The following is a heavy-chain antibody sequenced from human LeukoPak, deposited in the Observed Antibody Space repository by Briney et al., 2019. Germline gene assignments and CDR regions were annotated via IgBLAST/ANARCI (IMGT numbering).Heavy chain of an antibody. CDR3: ARVGDTSGYFYYFDY. CDR2: VSYSGGT. Sequence: NPSETLSLTCTVSGGSINTYYWSWVRQPPGKGLEWVGYVSYSGGTTYNPSLKSRVTISIDTSKNQFSLRLSSVTAADTALYYCARVGDTSGYFYYFDYWGQGTSVTVSS. V-gene: IGHV4-59*08. J-gene: IGHJ4*02. CDR1: GGSINTYY. D-gene: IGHD3-22*01.